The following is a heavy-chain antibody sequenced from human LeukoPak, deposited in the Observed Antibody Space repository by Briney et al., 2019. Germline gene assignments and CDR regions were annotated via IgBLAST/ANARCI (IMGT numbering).Heavy chain of an antibody. Sequence: PGGSLRLSCAASGFTFSSYWMSWVRQAPGKGLEWVSVIYSGGSKYYADSVKGRFTISRDNSKNTLYLQMNSLRAEDTAVYYCARATVGEGFSYYYYYMDVWGKGTTVTVSS. CDR2: IYSGGSK. CDR3: ARATVGEGFSYYYYYMDV. V-gene: IGHV3-53*01. CDR1: GFTFSSYW. J-gene: IGHJ6*03. D-gene: IGHD3-16*01.